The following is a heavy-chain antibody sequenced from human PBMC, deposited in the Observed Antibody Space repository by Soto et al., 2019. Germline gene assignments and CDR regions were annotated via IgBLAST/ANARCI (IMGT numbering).Heavy chain of an antibody. CDR3: AKGVDD. D-gene: IGHD3-3*01. CDR2: ISYDGSNK. Sequence: QVQLVESGGGVVQPGRSLRLSCAASGFTFSSYGMHWVRQAPGKGLEWVAVISYDGSNKYYADSVKGRFTISRDNSKNTLYLQMNSLRAEDTAVYYCAKGVDDRGQGTLVTVSS. J-gene: IGHJ4*02. CDR1: GFTFSSYG. V-gene: IGHV3-30*18.